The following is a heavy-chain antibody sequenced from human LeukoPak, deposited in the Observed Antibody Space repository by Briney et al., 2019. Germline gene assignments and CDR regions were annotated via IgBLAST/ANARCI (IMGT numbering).Heavy chain of an antibody. Sequence: PGGSLRLSCAASGFTFSSYWVHWVRQAPGKGLVWVSRIDGDGSSTTYADSVKGRFTISRDNAKNSLYLQMNSLRAEDTAVYYCARSDRPGMYSSGWGVDYWGQGTLVTVSS. CDR1: GFTFSSYW. V-gene: IGHV3-74*01. CDR3: ARSDRPGMYSSGWGVDY. J-gene: IGHJ4*02. D-gene: IGHD6-19*01. CDR2: IDGDGSST.